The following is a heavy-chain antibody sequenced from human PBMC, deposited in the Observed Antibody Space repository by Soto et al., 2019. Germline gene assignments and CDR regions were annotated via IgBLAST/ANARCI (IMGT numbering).Heavy chain of an antibody. J-gene: IGHJ2*01. CDR2: IYYSGST. CDR1: GGSISSYY. D-gene: IGHD2-15*01. CDR3: ARAGYCSGGSRYPYWYFDL. Sequence: QVQLQESGPGLVKPSETLSLTCTVSGGSISSYYWSWIRQPPGKGLEWIGYIYYSGSTNYNPSLKSRVTISVDTSKNQFSLKLSSVTAADTAVYYCARAGYCSGGSRYPYWYFDLWGRGTLVTVSS. V-gene: IGHV4-59*01.